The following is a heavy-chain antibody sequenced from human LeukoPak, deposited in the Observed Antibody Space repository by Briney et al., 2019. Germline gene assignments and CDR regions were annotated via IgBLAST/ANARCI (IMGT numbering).Heavy chain of an antibody. D-gene: IGHD5/OR15-5a*01. CDR1: GFTFSSYS. CDR3: ARLVPSTGMDV. CDR2: ISSSSSTI. V-gene: IGHV3-48*04. Sequence: GGSLRLSCAASGFTFSSYSMNWVRQAPGKGLEWVSYISSSSSTIYYADSVKGRFTISRDNAKNSLYLQMNSLRAGDTAVYYCARLVPSTGMDVWGQGTTVTVSS. J-gene: IGHJ6*02.